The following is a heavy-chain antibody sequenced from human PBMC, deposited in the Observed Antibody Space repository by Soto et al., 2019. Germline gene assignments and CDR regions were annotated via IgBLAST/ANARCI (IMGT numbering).Heavy chain of an antibody. CDR2: ISGSGGST. CDR1: GFTFSSYA. D-gene: IGHD6-13*01. Sequence: TGGSLRLSCAASGFTFSSYAMSWVRQAPGKGLEWVSAISGSGGSTYYADSVRGRFTISRDNSKNTLYLQMNSLRAEDTAVYYCARGIAAAEFDYWGQGTLVTVSS. J-gene: IGHJ4*02. V-gene: IGHV3-23*01. CDR3: ARGIAAAEFDY.